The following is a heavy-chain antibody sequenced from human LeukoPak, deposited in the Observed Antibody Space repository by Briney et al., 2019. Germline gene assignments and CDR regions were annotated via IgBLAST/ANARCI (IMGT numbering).Heavy chain of an antibody. CDR2: ISAYNGNT. CDR3: ARDPSTDYYGSGSYYNGVDY. J-gene: IGHJ4*02. CDR1: GYTFTSYG. V-gene: IGHV1-18*01. Sequence: GASVKVSCKASGYTFTSYGISWVRQAPGQGPGWMGWISAYNGNTNYAQKLQGRVTMTTDTSTSTAYMELRSLRSDDTAVYYCARDPSTDYYGSGSYYNGVDYWGQGTLVTVSS. D-gene: IGHD3-10*01.